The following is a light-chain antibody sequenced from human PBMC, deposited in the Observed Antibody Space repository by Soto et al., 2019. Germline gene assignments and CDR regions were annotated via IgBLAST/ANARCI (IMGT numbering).Light chain of an antibody. J-gene: IGKJ3*01. Sequence: EIVLTQSPGTLSLSPGERATLSCRASQSVSSGSLAWYQQKPGQAPRLLIYGVSSRATGIPDRFSGSGSGTDFTLTISRLEPDDFATYYCQQYYSYPSITFGPGTKVDIK. CDR3: QQYYSYPSIT. CDR2: GVS. V-gene: IGKV3-20*01. CDR1: QSVSSGS.